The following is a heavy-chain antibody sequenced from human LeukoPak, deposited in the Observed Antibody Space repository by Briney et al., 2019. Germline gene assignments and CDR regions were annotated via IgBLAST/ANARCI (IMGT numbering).Heavy chain of an antibody. J-gene: IGHJ4*02. CDR3: ARDSDYGGNSGGPDY. CDR1: RYTLTGYY. CDR2: INPNSGGT. V-gene: IGHV1-2*02. D-gene: IGHD4-23*01. Sequence: GASVKVSCMASRYTLTGYYMHWVRQAPAPGPESMGWINPNSGGTNYAQKFQGRVTMTRDTSISTAYMELSRLRFDDTAVYYCARDSDYGGNSGGPDYWGQGTLVTVSS.